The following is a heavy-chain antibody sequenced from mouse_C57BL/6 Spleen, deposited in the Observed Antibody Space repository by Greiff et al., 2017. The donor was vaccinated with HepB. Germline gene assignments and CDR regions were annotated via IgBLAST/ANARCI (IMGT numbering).Heavy chain of an antibody. CDR2: ISYDGSN. V-gene: IGHV3-6*01. D-gene: IGHD2-1*01. CDR3: ARDLYYGSFDY. J-gene: IGHJ2*01. Sequence: EVKLQESGPGLVKPSQSLSLTCSVTGYSITSGYYWNWIRQFPGNKLEWMGYISYDGSNNYNPSLKNRISITRDTSKNQFFLKLNSVTTEDTATYYCARDLYYGSFDYWGQGTTLTVSS. CDR1: GYSITSGYY.